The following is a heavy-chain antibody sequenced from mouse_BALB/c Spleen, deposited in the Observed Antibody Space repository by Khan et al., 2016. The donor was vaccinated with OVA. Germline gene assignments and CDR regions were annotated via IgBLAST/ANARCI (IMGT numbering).Heavy chain of an antibody. D-gene: IGHD2-1*01. V-gene: IGHV5-6-4*01. CDR2: ISSGGSYT. CDR3: TRGEGYYGNPYAMDY. J-gene: IGHJ4*01. CDR1: GFTFSSYT. Sequence: EVGLVESGGGFVKPGESLKLSCAASGFTFSSYTMSWVRQTPEKRLEWVATISSGGSYTYYPDSVKGRFTISRDNAKNTLYLQMTSLKSEDTAMYYCTRGEGYYGNPYAMDYWGQGTSVTVSS.